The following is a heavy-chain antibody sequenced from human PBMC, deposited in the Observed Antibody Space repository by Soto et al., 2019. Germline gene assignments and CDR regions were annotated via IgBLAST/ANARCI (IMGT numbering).Heavy chain of an antibody. V-gene: IGHV3-23*01. CDR1: GFSFSIYA. CDR2: IGLGNDDT. D-gene: IGHD1-20*01. J-gene: IGHJ3*02. CDR3: AKDRMDHNSVWDPFDI. Sequence: VQLLESGGGLVQPGGSLRLSCAASGFSFSIYAMSWVRQAPGKGLECVSGIGLGNDDTYYSDSVKGLFIISRDNSKYTVSLQMNGLRVEDTAIYYCAKDRMDHNSVWDPFDIWGQGTTVTVSS.